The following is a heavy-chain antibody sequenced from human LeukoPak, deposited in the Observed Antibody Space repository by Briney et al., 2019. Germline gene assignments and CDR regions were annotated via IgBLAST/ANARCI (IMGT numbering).Heavy chain of an antibody. J-gene: IGHJ4*02. CDR1: GDSISRSTYY. CDR2: VYYGRSP. CDR3: ARSSGTGTFSY. D-gene: IGHD6-25*01. V-gene: IGHV4-39*02. Sequence: SETLSLTCTVSGDSISRSTYYWAWLRQPPGKGLEWIGSVYYGRSPYFNPSLESRATISVDTSKNHFSLKMSSVTAADTAVYYCARSSGTGTFSYWGQGTLVTVSS.